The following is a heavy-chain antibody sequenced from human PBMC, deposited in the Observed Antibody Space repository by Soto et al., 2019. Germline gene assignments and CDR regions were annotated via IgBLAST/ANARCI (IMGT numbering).Heavy chain of an antibody. J-gene: IGHJ4*02. V-gene: IGHV3-33*01. D-gene: IGHD2-21*02. CDR1: GFTFSSYG. Sequence: QVQLVESGGGVVQTGRSLRLSCAASGFTFSSYGMHWVRQAPGKGLEWVAVIWYDGSNKYYADSVKGRFTISRDNSKNTLYLQMNSLRAEDTAVYYCAREGRDYYFDYWGQGTLVTVSS. CDR3: AREGRDYYFDY. CDR2: IWYDGSNK.